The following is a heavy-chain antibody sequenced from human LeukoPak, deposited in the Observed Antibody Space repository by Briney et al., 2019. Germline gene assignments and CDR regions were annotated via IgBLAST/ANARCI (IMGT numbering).Heavy chain of an antibody. CDR2: ISSSGSTI. CDR1: GFTFSSYE. J-gene: IGHJ5*02. V-gene: IGHV3-48*03. CDR3: ARGADAGGYNWFDP. D-gene: IGHD1-26*01. Sequence: PGGSLRLSCAASGFTFSSYEMNWVRQAPGKGLEWVSYISSSGSTIYYADSVKGRFTISRDNAKKSLYLQMNSLRVEDTAVYYCARGADAGGYNWFDPWGQGTLVTVSS.